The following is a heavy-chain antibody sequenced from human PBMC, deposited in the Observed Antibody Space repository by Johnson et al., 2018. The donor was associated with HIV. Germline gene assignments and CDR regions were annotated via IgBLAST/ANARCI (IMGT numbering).Heavy chain of an antibody. V-gene: IGHV3-30*19. CDR1: GFTFSSYG. Sequence: VQLVESGGGVVQPGRSLRLSCAASGFTFSSYGMHWVRQAPGKGLEWVAVISYDGSNKYYADSVKGRFAIARDNAKNSLYLQMNSLRAEDTAVYYCTTEDPRGYGYLFSFGDAFDIWGQGTMVTVSS. J-gene: IGHJ3*02. D-gene: IGHD5-18*01. CDR3: TTEDPRGYGYLFSFGDAFDI. CDR2: ISYDGSNK.